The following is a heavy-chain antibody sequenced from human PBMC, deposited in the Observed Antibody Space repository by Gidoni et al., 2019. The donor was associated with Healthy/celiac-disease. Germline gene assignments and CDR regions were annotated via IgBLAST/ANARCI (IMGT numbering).Heavy chain of an antibody. V-gene: IGHV3-30*18. J-gene: IGHJ4*02. D-gene: IGHD3-10*01. CDR2: ISYDGSNK. CDR3: AKDREFGWFGELVDY. Sequence: QVQLVESGGGVVQPGRSLRLSCAASGFTFSSYGMHWVRQAPGKGLEWVAVISYDGSNKYYADSVKGRFTISRDNSKNTLYLQMNSLRAEDTAVYYCAKDREFGWFGELVDYWGQGTLVTVSS. CDR1: GFTFSSYG.